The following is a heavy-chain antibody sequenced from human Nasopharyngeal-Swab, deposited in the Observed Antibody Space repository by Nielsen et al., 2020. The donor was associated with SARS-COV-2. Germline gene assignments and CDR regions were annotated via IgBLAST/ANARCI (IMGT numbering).Heavy chain of an antibody. J-gene: IGHJ4*02. D-gene: IGHD6-13*01. CDR1: GSTFTIYW. CDR2: IDPSYSYT. Sequence: GGSLRLSCKGSGSTFTIYWISWVRQMPGKGLEWMGRIDPSYSYTNYSPSFQGHVPISADKSISTAYLQWSSLKASDTAMYYCARIYSSSWNDYWGQGTLVTVSS. V-gene: IGHV5-10-1*01. CDR3: ARIYSSSWNDY.